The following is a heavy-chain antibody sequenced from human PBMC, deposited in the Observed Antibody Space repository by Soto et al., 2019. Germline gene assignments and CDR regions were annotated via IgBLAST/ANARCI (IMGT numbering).Heavy chain of an antibody. D-gene: IGHD4-17*01. CDR3: VRDLSVTTKFDY. J-gene: IGHJ4*02. CDR2: INGDGTTT. CDR1: GFTFSSYW. Sequence: EVQLVESGGGLVQPGGSLRLSCAASGFTFSSYWMHWFRQAPGKGLVWVSRINGDGTTTGYADFVKGRLSISRDSAKHTLYLQMNSLRAEDKAVYYCVRDLSVTTKFDYWGQGTLVTVSS. V-gene: IGHV3-74*01.